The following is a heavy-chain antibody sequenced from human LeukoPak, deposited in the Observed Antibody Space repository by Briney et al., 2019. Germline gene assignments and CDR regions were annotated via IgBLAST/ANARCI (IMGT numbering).Heavy chain of an antibody. D-gene: IGHD3-10*01. Sequence: SETLSLTCTVSGGSISSYYWSWLRQPPGKGLEWIGYIYYSGSTNYNPSLKSRLTISVDASKNQFSLKLTSVTAADTAVYYCARAYYYGSGSYGLDYWGQGTLVTVSS. CDR1: GGSISSYY. CDR3: ARAYYYGSGSYGLDY. J-gene: IGHJ4*02. CDR2: IYYSGST. V-gene: IGHV4-59*01.